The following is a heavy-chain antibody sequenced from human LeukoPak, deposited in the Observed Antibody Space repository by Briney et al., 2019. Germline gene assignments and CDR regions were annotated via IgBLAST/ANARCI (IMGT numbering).Heavy chain of an antibody. V-gene: IGHV5-51*01. CDR1: GYSFPLYW. D-gene: IGHD3-10*01. Sequence: GESLKISCKGSGYSFPLYWIAWVRQLPGKGLEWMGIIYSGDSDTRYSPSFQGQVTISADKSINTAYLQWSSLKASDTAMYYCARLWGFGRPSIDHWGQGTLVSVSS. CDR2: IYSGDSDT. J-gene: IGHJ4*02. CDR3: ARLWGFGRPSIDH.